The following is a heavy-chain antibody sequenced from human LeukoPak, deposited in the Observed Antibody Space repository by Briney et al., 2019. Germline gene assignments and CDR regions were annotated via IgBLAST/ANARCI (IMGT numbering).Heavy chain of an antibody. D-gene: IGHD2-21*01. J-gene: IGHJ4*02. V-gene: IGHV3-43*02. CDR2: ISGDGSVT. Sequence: PGGSLSLSCAASGFAFDDFGMHWVRQAPGKGLEWVSFISGDGSVTYYTGSLKGRFTVSRDNSKNSLYLQMGSLRAEDTALYYCGKDGPVISYWGQGTVVTVSS. CDR1: GFAFDDFG. CDR3: GKDGPVISY.